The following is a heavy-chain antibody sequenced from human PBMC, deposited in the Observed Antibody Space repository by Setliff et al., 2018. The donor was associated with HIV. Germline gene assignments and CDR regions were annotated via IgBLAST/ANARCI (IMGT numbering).Heavy chain of an antibody. CDR2: VSSRGDT. J-gene: IGHJ4*02. Sequence: ETLSLTCTVSDSGTYYWGWIRQPAGKGLEWIGRVSSRGDTNYNPSLKSRVTMSVDTSKNQFSLKLTSVTASDTAVYYCARAAAGNTGPFDLWGQGSPVTVSS. CDR1: DSGTYY. D-gene: IGHD4-17*01. CDR3: ARAAAGNTGPFDL. V-gene: IGHV4-4*07.